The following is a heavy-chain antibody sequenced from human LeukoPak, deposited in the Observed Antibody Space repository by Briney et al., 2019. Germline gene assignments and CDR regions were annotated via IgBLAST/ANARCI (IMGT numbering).Heavy chain of an antibody. Sequence: GGSLRLSCAASGFTFSSYWMTWVRQAPGKGLEWVTNIKQDGSEKYYVDSVMGRFTISRDNAKNSLYLQMNSLRAEDTAVYYCARKTHVTGTYAFDIWGQGTVVTVSS. CDR2: IKQDGSEK. V-gene: IGHV3-7*01. J-gene: IGHJ3*02. CDR3: ARKTHVTGTYAFDI. D-gene: IGHD6-19*01. CDR1: GFTFSSYW.